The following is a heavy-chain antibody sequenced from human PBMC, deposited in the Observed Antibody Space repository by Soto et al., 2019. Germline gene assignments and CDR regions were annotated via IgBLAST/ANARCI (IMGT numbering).Heavy chain of an antibody. V-gene: IGHV3-66*01. J-gene: IGHJ6*02. Sequence: HPGGSLRLSCAASGFTVSSNYMSWVRQAPGKGLEWVSVIYSGGSTYYADSVKGRFTISRDNSKNTLYLQMNSLRAEDTAVYYCARDPENYYYYYGMDVWGQGTTVTVSS. CDR2: IYSGGST. CDR3: ARDPENYYYYYGMDV. CDR1: GFTVSSNY.